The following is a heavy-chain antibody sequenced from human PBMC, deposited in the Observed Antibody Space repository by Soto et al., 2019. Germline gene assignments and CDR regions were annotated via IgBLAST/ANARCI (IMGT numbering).Heavy chain of an antibody. V-gene: IGHV3-64D*06. J-gene: IGHJ6*02. D-gene: IGHD2-2*01. Sequence: GGSLRLSCSASGFTFSSYAMHWVRQAPGKGLEYVSAISSNGGSTYYADSVKGRFTISRDKSKNTPYLQMSSLRAEDTAVYYCVKGRPVPAALEEDYYYGMDVWGQGTTVTVSS. CDR3: VKGRPVPAALEEDYYYGMDV. CDR2: ISSNGGST. CDR1: GFTFSSYA.